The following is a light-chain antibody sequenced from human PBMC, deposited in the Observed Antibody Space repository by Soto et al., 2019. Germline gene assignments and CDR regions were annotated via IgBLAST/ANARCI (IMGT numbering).Light chain of an antibody. CDR3: CSSAGGPTFLYF. V-gene: IGLV2-23*02. CDR1: SSDIGSYNL. J-gene: IGLJ1*01. CDR2: EVT. Sequence: QSVLTQPGSVSGSPGQSITISCTGTSSDIGSYNLVSWYRQNPGKAPKLIIYEVTERPSGVSNRFSGSKSGNTASLTISGLQAEDEADYYCCSSAGGPTFLYFFGRGTKLTVL.